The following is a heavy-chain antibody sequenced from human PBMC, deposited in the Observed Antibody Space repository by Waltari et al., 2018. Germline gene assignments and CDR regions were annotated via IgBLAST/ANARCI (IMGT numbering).Heavy chain of an antibody. CDR2: ISYDGSNK. CDR3: AKGLYDYVWGSYRPYYGMDV. V-gene: IGHV3-30*18. D-gene: IGHD3-16*02. J-gene: IGHJ6*02. CDR1: GFTFSSYG. Sequence: QVQLVESGGGVVQPGRSLRLSCAASGFTFSSYGMHWVRQAPGKGLAWVAVISYDGSNKYYADSVKGRFTISRDNSKNTLYLQMNSLRAEDTAVYYCAKGLYDYVWGSYRPYYGMDVWGQGTTATVSS.